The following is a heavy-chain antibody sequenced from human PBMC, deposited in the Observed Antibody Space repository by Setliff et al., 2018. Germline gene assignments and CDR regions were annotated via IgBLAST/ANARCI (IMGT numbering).Heavy chain of an antibody. CDR3: ARGVSSVSWTPRY. CDR2: IYTSGGT. V-gene: IGHV4-4*08. CDR1: GDSMNDNH. J-gene: IGHJ4*02. D-gene: IGHD6-19*01. Sequence: SETLSLTCNVPGDSMNDNHWTWIRQPPGKGLEWIGYIYTSGGTNYNPSLKSRVTISVDMSKNQFSLKLSSVIAADTAVYYCARGVSSVSWTPRYWGQGILVTVSS.